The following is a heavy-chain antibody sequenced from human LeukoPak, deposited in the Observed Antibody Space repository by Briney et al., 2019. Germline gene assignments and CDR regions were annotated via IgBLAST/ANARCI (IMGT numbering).Heavy chain of an antibody. J-gene: IGHJ5*02. Sequence: SVKVSCKASGGTFISYAISWVRQAPGQGLEWMGGIIPIFGTANYAQKFQGRVTITTDESMSKAYMELSSLRTEDTAVYSCARSGVGDYSNAFDPWGQGTLVTVSS. V-gene: IGHV1-69*05. CDR1: GGTFISYA. CDR3: ARSGVGDYSNAFDP. D-gene: IGHD4-11*01. CDR2: IIPIFGTA.